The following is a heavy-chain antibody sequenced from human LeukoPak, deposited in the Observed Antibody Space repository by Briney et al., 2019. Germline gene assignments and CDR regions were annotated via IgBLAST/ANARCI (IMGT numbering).Heavy chain of an antibody. CDR1: GGSISSYY. D-gene: IGHD2-2*01. CDR3: ARGRDRQYCSSTSCYSGFDP. Sequence: SETLSLTCTVSGGSISSYYWSWIRQPPGKGLEWIGYIYYSGSTNYNPSLKSRVTISVDTSKNQFSLKLSSVTAADTAVYYCARGRDRQYCSSTSCYSGFDPWGQETLVTVSS. V-gene: IGHV4-59*12. CDR2: IYYSGST. J-gene: IGHJ5*02.